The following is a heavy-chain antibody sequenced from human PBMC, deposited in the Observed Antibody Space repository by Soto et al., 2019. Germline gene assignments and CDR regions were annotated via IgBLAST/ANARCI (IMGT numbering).Heavy chain of an antibody. Sequence: SVKVSCKAAGGTLSSYAISWVRQAPGQGLEWMGGIIPIFGTANYAQKFQGRVTITADESTSTAYMERSSLRSEDTAVYYCAAGVYYYGSGSYPNWGQGTLVTVSS. CDR2: IIPIFGTA. CDR3: AAGVYYYGSGSYPN. J-gene: IGHJ4*02. V-gene: IGHV1-69*13. CDR1: GGTLSSYA. D-gene: IGHD3-10*01.